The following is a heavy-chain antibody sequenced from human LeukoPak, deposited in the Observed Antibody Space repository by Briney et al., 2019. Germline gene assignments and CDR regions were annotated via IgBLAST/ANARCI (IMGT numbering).Heavy chain of an antibody. CDR2: ITSAGNFI. CDR1: GFTFSNYA. CDR3: ARDLWDH. Sequence: PGGSLRLSYTASGFTFSNYAINWVRQAPGKGLEWVSSITSAGNFIYYADSLRGRFTVSRDNAKNSLYLQMNRLRAEDTAMYYCARDLWDHWGQGTLVTVSS. V-gene: IGHV3-21*01. J-gene: IGHJ4*02.